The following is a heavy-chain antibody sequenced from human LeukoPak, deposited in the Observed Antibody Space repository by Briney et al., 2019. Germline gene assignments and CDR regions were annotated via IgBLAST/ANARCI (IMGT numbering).Heavy chain of an antibody. CDR3: AKDRGLVGATPSNFDY. V-gene: IGHV3-23*01. CDR1: GFSLSIYP. Sequence: AGGSLRLSCVASGFSLSIYPMHWVRQAPGKGLEWVSGISGSGGSTYYADSVKGRFTISRDNSKNTVYLQMNSLRAEDTAVYYCAKDRGLVGATPSNFDYWGQGTLVTVSS. J-gene: IGHJ4*02. CDR2: ISGSGGST. D-gene: IGHD1-26*01.